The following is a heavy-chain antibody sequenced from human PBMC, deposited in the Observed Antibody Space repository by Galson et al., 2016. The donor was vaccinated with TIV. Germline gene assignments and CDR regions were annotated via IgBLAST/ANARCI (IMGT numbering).Heavy chain of an antibody. V-gene: IGHV5-10-1*01. CDR3: ARGVSSGSAWLDP. CDR2: IDPSDSYT. CDR1: GYSFTRYW. J-gene: IGHJ5*02. Sequence: QSGAEVKKPGESLRISCKGSGYSFTRYWINWVRQMPGKGLEWIGRIDPSDSYTSYSPSFQGHVTISVDKSVDTAYLQWSSLKASDTAIYYCARGVSSGSAWLDPWGQGTLVSVSS. D-gene: IGHD3-10*01.